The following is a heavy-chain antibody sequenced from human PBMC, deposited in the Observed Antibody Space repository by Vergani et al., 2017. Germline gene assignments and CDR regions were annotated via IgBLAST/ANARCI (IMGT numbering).Heavy chain of an antibody. Sequence: QVQLQQWGGGLLKPSETLSLTCVVNGGSFTSYHWTWIRQSPGEGLEWVGDIDHTGRPDYNPSLKSRRTSSVDKSRNQFSLTLNSVTATDTAIYFCARVNTETNGHLYYYYYMDVWGQGTAVTVS. CDR1: GGSFTSYH. V-gene: IGHV4-34*01. CDR2: IDHTGRP. CDR3: ARVNTETNGHLYYYYYMDV. D-gene: IGHD4-11*01. J-gene: IGHJ6*03.